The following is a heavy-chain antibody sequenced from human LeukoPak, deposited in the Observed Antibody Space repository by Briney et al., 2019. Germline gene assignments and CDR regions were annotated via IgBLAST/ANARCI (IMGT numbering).Heavy chain of an antibody. CDR1: GFTISSFS. CDR2: ISNCSTYI. Sequence: PGGSLRLSCVASGFTISSFSMNWVRHDPAGGLEEVSSISNCSTYIYYADSVKGRFTISRDNAKNSLYLQMNSLRAEDTAVYCCASGYYGVNDYWGQGTLVTVSS. J-gene: IGHJ4*02. D-gene: IGHD4-23*01. V-gene: IGHV3-21*01. CDR3: ASGYYGVNDY.